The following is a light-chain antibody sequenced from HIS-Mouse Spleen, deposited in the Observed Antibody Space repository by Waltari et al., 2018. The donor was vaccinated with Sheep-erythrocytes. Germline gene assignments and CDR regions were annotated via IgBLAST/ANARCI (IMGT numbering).Light chain of an antibody. CDR3: QQLT. V-gene: IGKV3-11*01. J-gene: IGKJ4*01. Sequence: EIVLTQSPATLSLSPGERATLSCRDSQSVSSYLAWYQQKPGQAPRLLIYDASNRATSIPARFSGSGSGTDFTLTISSLEPEDFAVYYCQQLTFGGGTKVEIK. CDR2: DAS. CDR1: QSVSSY.